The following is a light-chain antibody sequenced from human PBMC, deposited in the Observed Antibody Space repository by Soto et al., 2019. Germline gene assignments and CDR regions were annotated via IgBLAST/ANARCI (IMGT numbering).Light chain of an antibody. CDR1: QNVRKN. J-gene: IGKJ5*01. Sequence: ETVMTQSPVALSVSPGERATLSCRARQNVRKNLAWYQQKPGQAPRLLIYGASTRATGIPARFSGDGSGTEFTLTIDSLQSEDFVVYYCLQYDGWPHTFGQGTRLEIK. V-gene: IGKV3-15*01. CDR3: LQYDGWPHT. CDR2: GAS.